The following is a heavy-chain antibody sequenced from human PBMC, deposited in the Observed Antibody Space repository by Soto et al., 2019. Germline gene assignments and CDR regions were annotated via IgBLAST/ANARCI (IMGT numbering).Heavy chain of an antibody. D-gene: IGHD3-9*01. CDR3: ARDLENYDILTGPDY. Sequence: GGSLRLSCAASGFTFSSYAMSWVRQAPGKGLEWVSAISGSGGSTYYADSVKGRFTISRDNSKNTLYLQMKSLRAEDTAVYYCARDLENYDILTGPDYWGQGTLVTVSS. J-gene: IGHJ4*02. CDR1: GFTFSSYA. V-gene: IGHV3-23*01. CDR2: ISGSGGST.